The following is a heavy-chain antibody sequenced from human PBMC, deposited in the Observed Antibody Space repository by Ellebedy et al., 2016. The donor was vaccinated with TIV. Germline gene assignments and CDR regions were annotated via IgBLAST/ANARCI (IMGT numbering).Heavy chain of an antibody. J-gene: IGHJ6*02. Sequence: ASVKVSCXASGHTFTTYGIHWVRQAPGQSLEWMGWINTGNGNTKYSQKLQGRVTITRDTSATTAYMELSSLMSEDTAVYYCATREWQDPMDVWGQGTTVTVSS. CDR2: INTGNGNT. CDR1: GHTFTTYG. CDR3: ATREWQDPMDV. V-gene: IGHV1-3*04. D-gene: IGHD3-3*01.